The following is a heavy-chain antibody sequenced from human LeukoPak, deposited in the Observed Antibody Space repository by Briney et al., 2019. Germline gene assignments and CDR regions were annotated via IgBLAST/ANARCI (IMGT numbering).Heavy chain of an antibody. CDR1: GGSISSYY. CDR2: IYYSGST. V-gene: IGHV4-59*12. D-gene: IGHD4-23*01. J-gene: IGHJ6*02. CDR3: ARGGGNFHYYYYGLDV. Sequence: SETLSLTCTVSGGSISSYYWSWIRQPPGKGLEWIGYIYYSGSTNYNPSLKSRVTISVDKSKNQFSLELNSVTAGDAAMYYCARGGGNFHYYYYGLDVWGQGTTVTVSS.